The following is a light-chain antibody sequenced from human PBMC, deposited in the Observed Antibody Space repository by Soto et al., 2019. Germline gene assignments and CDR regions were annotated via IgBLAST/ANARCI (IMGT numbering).Light chain of an antibody. Sequence: EIVMTQSPATLSVSPGNRATLSCRVSQSVRSNLAWYQQKPGQAPRLLIYGASTRATGIPARFSGSGSGTEFTLTISSLQSEDLGLYYCQQYNNWPPRITFGQGTRLEIK. CDR1: QSVRSN. V-gene: IGKV3-15*01. J-gene: IGKJ5*01. CDR2: GAS. CDR3: QQYNNWPPRIT.